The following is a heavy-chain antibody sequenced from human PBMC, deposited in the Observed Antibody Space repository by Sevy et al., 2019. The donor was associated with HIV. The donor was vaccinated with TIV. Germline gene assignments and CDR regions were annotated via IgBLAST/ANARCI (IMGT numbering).Heavy chain of an antibody. Sequence: GGSLRLSCAASGFTFSNHAMSWVRQAPGKGLEWVRSIILSGGNTFYADSVKGRFTISRDNSKNTLYLQMNSLRAEDTAVYYCAKGGDHGDYPDYWGQGTLVTVSS. CDR3: AKGGDHGDYPDY. V-gene: IGHV3-23*01. CDR1: GFTFSNHA. D-gene: IGHD4-17*01. J-gene: IGHJ4*02. CDR2: IILSGGNT.